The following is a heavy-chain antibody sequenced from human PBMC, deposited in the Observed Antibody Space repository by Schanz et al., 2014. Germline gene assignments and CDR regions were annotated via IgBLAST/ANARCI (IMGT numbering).Heavy chain of an antibody. CDR3: ARPSDSSWYMDV. J-gene: IGHJ6*03. CDR2: ISSSSSYI. CDR1: GFTFSTYY. V-gene: IGHV3-21*02. Sequence: EVQLVESGGGLVKPGGSLRLSCAASGFTFSTYYMNWVRQAPGKGLEWVSSISSSSSYISYADSGKGRFTISRDNAKNSLYLQMNSLRAEDTAVYYCARPSDSSWYMDVWGKGTTVTVSS. D-gene: IGHD2-21*02.